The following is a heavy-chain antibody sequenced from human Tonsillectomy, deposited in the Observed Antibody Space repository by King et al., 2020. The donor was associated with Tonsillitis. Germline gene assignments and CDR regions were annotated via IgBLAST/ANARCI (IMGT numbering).Heavy chain of an antibody. CDR2: ISWNSGSI. CDR3: AKSPFTELGWYELTYFDY. CDR1: GFTFDDYA. Sequence: DGQLVQSGGGLVQPGRSLRLSCAASGFTFDDYAMHWVRHAPGKGLEWVSGISWNSGSIGYADSVKGRFTISRDNAKNSLYLQMNSLRAEDTALYYCAKSPFTELGWYELTYFDYWGQGTRVTVSS. J-gene: IGHJ4*02. V-gene: IGHV3-9*01. D-gene: IGHD4/OR15-4a*01.